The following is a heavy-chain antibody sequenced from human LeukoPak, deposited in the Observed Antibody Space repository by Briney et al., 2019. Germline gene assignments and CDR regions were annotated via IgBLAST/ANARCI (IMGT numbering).Heavy chain of an antibody. CDR2: IIPIFGTA. Sequence: ASLKVSCKASGCTFSSYAISWVRQAPGQGLEWMGGIIPIFGTANYAQKFQGRVTITADESTSTAYMELSSLRSEDTAVYYCARVYRGAVAGPGAFDYWGQGTLVTVSS. V-gene: IGHV1-69*13. CDR3: ARVYRGAVAGPGAFDY. D-gene: IGHD6-19*01. J-gene: IGHJ4*02. CDR1: GCTFSSYA.